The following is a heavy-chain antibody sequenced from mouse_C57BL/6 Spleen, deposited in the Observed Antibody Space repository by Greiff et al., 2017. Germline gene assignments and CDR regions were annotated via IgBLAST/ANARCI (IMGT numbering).Heavy chain of an antibody. J-gene: IGHJ1*03. CDR1: GYSITSGYY. D-gene: IGHD2-1*01. CDR2: ISYDGSN. Sequence: VQLKQSGPGLVKPSQSLSLTCSVTGYSITSGYYWNWIRQFPGNKLEWMGYISYDGSNNYNPSLKNRISITRDTSKNQFFLKLNSVTTEDTATYYCAREGGGNYDWYFDVWGTGTTVTVSS. V-gene: IGHV3-6*01. CDR3: AREGGGNYDWYFDV.